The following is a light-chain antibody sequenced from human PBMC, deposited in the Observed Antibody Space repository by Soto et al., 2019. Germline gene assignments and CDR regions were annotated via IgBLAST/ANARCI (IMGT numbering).Light chain of an antibody. Sequence: QSALTQPASVSGSPGQSITISCTGTSSDVGAYIYVSWYQQHPGKAPKLMIYDITNRPSGVSNRFSGSKSGNTASLAISGLQAEDEADYYCVSFTTGSSHVFGTGTKVTV. CDR3: VSFTTGSSHV. CDR1: SSDVGAYIY. J-gene: IGLJ1*01. CDR2: DIT. V-gene: IGLV2-14*01.